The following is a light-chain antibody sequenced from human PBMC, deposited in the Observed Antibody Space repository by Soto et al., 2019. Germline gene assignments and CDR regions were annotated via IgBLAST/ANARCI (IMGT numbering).Light chain of an antibody. CDR2: DVS. CDR3: SSYTTSNTRQIV. J-gene: IGLJ1*01. V-gene: IGLV2-14*01. CDR1: NSDVGGYNY. Sequence: QSALTQPASVSGSPGQSITISCTGTNSDVGGYNYVSWYQQHPGKAPKFMIYDVSSRPSGVSDRFSGSKSGNTASLTISGLQAEDDADYYCSSYTTSNTRQIVFGTGTKLTVL.